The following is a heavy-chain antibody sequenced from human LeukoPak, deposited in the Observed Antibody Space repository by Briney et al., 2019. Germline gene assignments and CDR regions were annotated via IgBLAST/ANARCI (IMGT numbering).Heavy chain of an antibody. CDR1: GFTFSSYE. J-gene: IGHJ5*02. V-gene: IGHV3-48*03. CDR2: ISSSGSAT. CDR3: ARARRDCSGGNCYPDYNWCDP. Sequence: GGSLRLSCAASGFTFSSYEMNWVRQAPGKGLDWVSYISSSGSATYYADSVRGRFTISRDNAKNSLYLQMNSLRAEDTAVYYCARARRDCSGGNCYPDYNWCDPWGQGTLVTVSS. D-gene: IGHD2-15*01.